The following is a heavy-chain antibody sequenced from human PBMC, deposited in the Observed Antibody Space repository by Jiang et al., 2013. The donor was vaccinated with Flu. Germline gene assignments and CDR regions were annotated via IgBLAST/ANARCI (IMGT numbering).Heavy chain of an antibody. D-gene: IGHD1-26*01. CDR1: GFNVSNNY. CDR2: IYSIGST. Sequence: VQLVESGGGLVQPGGSLRLSCAASGFNVSNNYMNWVRQAPGKGLEWVSIIYSIGSTYYADSVKGRFTISRHTSKNTLYLQMNSLRAEDTAVYYCARGSGSLDYWGQGTLVTVSS. V-gene: IGHV3-66*01. J-gene: IGHJ4*02. CDR3: ARGSGSLDY.